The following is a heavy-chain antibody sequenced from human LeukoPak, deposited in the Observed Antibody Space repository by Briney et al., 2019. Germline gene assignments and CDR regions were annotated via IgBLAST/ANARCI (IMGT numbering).Heavy chain of an antibody. CDR2: IRVYNGNT. Sequence: ASVNVSCKAAGYTFTSYGINWVRQAPGQGLEWMGWIRVYNGNTNYAQKLQGRVTMTTDTSTGTAYMELRSLRSDDTAVYYCARGPGGRSGYYPLEDYYYYYYMDVWGKGTTVTVSS. V-gene: IGHV1-18*01. J-gene: IGHJ6*03. CDR3: ARGPGGRSGYYPLEDYYYYYYMDV. D-gene: IGHD3-22*01. CDR1: GYTFTSYG.